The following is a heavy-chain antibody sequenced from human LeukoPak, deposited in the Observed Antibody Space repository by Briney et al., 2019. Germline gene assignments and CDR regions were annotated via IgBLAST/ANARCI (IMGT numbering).Heavy chain of an antibody. J-gene: IGHJ4*02. CDR2: ISSSSSYI. V-gene: IGHV3-21*01. D-gene: IGHD6-13*01. Sequence: GGSLRLSCAASGFTFSNYSMNWVRQAPGKGLERVSSISSSSSYIYYADSVKGRFTISRDNAKNSLYLQMNSLRAEDTAVYYCARRGSLYSSSWDEYYFDYWGQGTLVTVSS. CDR1: GFTFSNYS. CDR3: ARRGSLYSSSWDEYYFDY.